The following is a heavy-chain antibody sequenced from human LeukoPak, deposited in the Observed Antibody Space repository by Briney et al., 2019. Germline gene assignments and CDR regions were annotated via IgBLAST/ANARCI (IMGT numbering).Heavy chain of an antibody. V-gene: IGHV4-34*01. CDR1: GGSFSGYY. CDR3: ARGIGWLPDTPLFY. D-gene: IGHD3-22*01. CDR2: INHSGST. J-gene: IGHJ4*02. Sequence: SETLSLTCAVYGGSFSGYYWSWIRQPPGKGLEWIGEINHSGSTNYNPPLKSRVTISVDTSKNQFSLKLSSVTAADTAVYYCARGIGWLPDTPLFYWGQGTLVTVSS.